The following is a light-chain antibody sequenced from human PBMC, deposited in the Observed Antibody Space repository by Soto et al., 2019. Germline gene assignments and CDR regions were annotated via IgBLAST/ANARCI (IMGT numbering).Light chain of an antibody. CDR2: GAS. CDR1: QGISSY. CDR3: QQINSYPLT. Sequence: IQVTQSPSSLSAAVGDRVTITCRASQGISSYLAWYQQKPGKAPKLLIYGASSLQSGVPSRFSGSGSGTDFTLTISSLKPEDFATYYCQQINSYPLTFGPGTKVEIK. J-gene: IGKJ3*01. V-gene: IGKV1-9*01.